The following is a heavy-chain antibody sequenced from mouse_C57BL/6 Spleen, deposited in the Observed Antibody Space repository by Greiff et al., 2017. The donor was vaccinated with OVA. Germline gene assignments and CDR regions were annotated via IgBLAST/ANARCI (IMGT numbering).Heavy chain of an antibody. CDR2: INPSRGYT. CDR1: GYTFPSYT. Sequence: VKLVESGAELARPGASVKMSCQASGYTFPSYTMHWVKQRPGQGLDWIGYINPSRGYTKYNQKFKDKATLTADKSSRTAYMQLSSLTSEDSAVYYCARSTVVYWYFDVWGTGTTVTVSS. V-gene: IGHV1-4*01. J-gene: IGHJ1*03. CDR3: ARSTVVYWYFDV. D-gene: IGHD1-1*01.